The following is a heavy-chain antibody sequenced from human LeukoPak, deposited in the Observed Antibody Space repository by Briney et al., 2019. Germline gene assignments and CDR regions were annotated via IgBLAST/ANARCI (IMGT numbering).Heavy chain of an antibody. D-gene: IGHD6-19*01. CDR3: ARVLSSGWYRCIDY. V-gene: IGHV4-4*02. CDR2: IYHSGST. Sequence: PSGTLSLTCAVSGGSISSSNWWSWVRQPPGEGLEWIGEIYHSGSTNYNPSLKSRVTISVDKSKNQFSLKLSSVTAADTAVYYCARVLSSGWYRCIDYWGQGTLVTVSS. J-gene: IGHJ4*02. CDR1: GGSISSSNW.